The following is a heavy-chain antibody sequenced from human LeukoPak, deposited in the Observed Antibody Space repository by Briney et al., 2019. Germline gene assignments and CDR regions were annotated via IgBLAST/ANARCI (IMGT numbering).Heavy chain of an antibody. V-gene: IGHV3-7*01. Sequence: PGGSLRLSCAASGFIFSSYWMSRVRQVPGKGLEWVANIKQDGSEKYYVDSVKGRFTISRDNAKNSLYLQMNSLRAGDTAVYYCARDSSPIDFWSGYAYWGQGTLVNVSS. J-gene: IGHJ4*02. CDR1: GFIFSSYW. D-gene: IGHD3-3*01. CDR2: IKQDGSEK. CDR3: ARDSSPIDFWSGYAY.